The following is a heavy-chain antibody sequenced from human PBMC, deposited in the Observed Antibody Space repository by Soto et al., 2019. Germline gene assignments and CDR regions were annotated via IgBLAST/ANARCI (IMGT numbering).Heavy chain of an antibody. Sequence: QVQLVQSGAEVKKPGSPVRVSCTASGDTFNFYTISWVRQVPGQGPEWMGRSIPMLGMSNYAQKFQGRVTIMADKSTSTVYMNLSGLTSEDTAVYYCATTYGSGSTHFDYWGQGTLVTVSS. CDR1: GDTFNFYT. D-gene: IGHD3-10*01. CDR3: ATTYGSGSTHFDY. J-gene: IGHJ4*02. CDR2: SIPMLGMS. V-gene: IGHV1-69*02.